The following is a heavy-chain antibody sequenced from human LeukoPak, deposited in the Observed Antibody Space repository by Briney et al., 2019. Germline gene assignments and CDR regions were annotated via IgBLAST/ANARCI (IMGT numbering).Heavy chain of an antibody. V-gene: IGHV4-38-2*02. D-gene: IGHD6-13*01. CDR3: ARDYSQDYYFDY. CDR2: IYHSGST. CDR1: GYSISSGYY. Sequence: SETLSLTCSVSGYSISSGYYWGWIRQPPGRGLEWIGSIYHSGSTYYNPSLKSRVTISVDTSKNQFSLKLSSVTAADTAVYYCARDYSQDYYFDYWGQGTLVTVSS. J-gene: IGHJ4*02.